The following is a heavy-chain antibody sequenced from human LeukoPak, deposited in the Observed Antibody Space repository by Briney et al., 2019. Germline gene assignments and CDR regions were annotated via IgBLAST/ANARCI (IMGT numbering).Heavy chain of an antibody. CDR3: ARVKGGKYYDFWSGYWYFDL. J-gene: IGHJ2*01. Sequence: GGSLRLSCAASGFTVSSNYMSWVRQAPGKGLEWVSVIYSGGSTYYADSVEGRFTISRDNSKNTLYLQMNSLRAEDTAVYYCARVKGGKYYDFWSGYWYFDLWGRGTLVTVSS. CDR2: IYSGGST. V-gene: IGHV3-53*01. CDR1: GFTVSSNY. D-gene: IGHD3-3*01.